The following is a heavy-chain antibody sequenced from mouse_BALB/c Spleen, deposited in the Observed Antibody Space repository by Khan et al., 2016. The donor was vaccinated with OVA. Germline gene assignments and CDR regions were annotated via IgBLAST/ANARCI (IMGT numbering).Heavy chain of an antibody. CDR1: GYSINSDYA. Sequence: VQLKESGPGLVKPSQSLSLTCTVTGYSINSDYAWNWIRQFPGNKLEWMGYISYSGSTSYNPSLKSRISITRDTSKNQFFLQLNSVTTEDTATYYCARKDDYYAMDYWGQGTSVTVSS. J-gene: IGHJ4*01. CDR2: ISYSGST. CDR3: ARKDDYYAMDY. V-gene: IGHV3-2*02.